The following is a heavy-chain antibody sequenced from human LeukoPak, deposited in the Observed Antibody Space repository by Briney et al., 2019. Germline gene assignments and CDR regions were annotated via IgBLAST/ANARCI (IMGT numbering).Heavy chain of an antibody. CDR1: GFTFSSYG. J-gene: IGHJ4*02. CDR3: AKDRWLQGYFDY. CDR2: ISYDGSNK. D-gene: IGHD5-24*01. Sequence: GGSLRLSCAASGFTFSSYGMHWVRQAPGKGLEWVAVISYDGSNKYYADSVKGRCTISRDNSKKTVYLQMNSLRTEDTAVYYCAKDRWLQGYFDYWGQGTLVTVSS. V-gene: IGHV3-30*18.